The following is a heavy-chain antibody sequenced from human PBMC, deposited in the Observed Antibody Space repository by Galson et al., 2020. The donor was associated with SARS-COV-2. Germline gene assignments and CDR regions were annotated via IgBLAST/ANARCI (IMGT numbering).Heavy chain of an antibody. V-gene: IGHV3-66*01. D-gene: IGHD4-17*01. CDR2: IYSGGST. J-gene: IGHJ6*02. CDR1: GFTVSSNY. CDR3: VRDEPPYDYGGNYYYYGMDV. Sequence: TGGSLRLSCAASGFTVSSNYMSWVRQAPGKGLEWVSVIYSGGSTYYADSVKGRFTISRDNSKNTLYLQMNSMRAEDTAVYYCVRDEPPYDYGGNYYYYGMDVWGQGTTVTVSS.